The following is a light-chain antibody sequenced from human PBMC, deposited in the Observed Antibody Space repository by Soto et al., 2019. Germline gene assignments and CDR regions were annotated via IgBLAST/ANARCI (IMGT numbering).Light chain of an antibody. J-gene: IGKJ1*01. CDR1: QSISSW. CDR3: QQWGT. Sequence: DIQMTQSPSTLSASVGDRVTITCRASQSISSWLAWYQQKPGKAPKLLIYKASSLESGVPSWFSGSGSGTEFTLTISSLQPDDFATYYCQQWGTFGQGTKVEIK. CDR2: KAS. V-gene: IGKV1-5*03.